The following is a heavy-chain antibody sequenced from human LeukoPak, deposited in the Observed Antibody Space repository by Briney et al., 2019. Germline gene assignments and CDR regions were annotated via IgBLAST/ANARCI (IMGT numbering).Heavy chain of an antibody. V-gene: IGHV1-18*01. CDR2: IGAYNGNT. CDR1: GYTFTSYG. Sequence: ASVKVSCKASGYTFTSYGISWVRQAPGQGLEWMGWIGAYNGNTNYAQKLQGRVTMTTDTSTSTAYMELRSLRSDDTAVYYCARDLSVAGSPDYWGQGTLVTVSS. J-gene: IGHJ4*02. CDR3: ARDLSVAGSPDY. D-gene: IGHD6-19*01.